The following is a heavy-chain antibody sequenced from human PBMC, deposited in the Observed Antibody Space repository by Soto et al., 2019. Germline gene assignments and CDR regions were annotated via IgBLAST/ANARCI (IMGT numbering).Heavy chain of an antibody. V-gene: IGHV4-59*01. CDR3: ARVTAAAWSERYFDY. D-gene: IGHD6-13*01. CDR1: GGSISSYY. Sequence: SETLSLTCTVSGGSISSYYWSWIRQPPGKGLEWIGYIYYSGSANYNPSLKSRVTISVDTSNNQFSLKLTSVTAADTAVYYCARVTAAAWSERYFDYWGQGTLVTVSS. J-gene: IGHJ4*02. CDR2: IYYSGSA.